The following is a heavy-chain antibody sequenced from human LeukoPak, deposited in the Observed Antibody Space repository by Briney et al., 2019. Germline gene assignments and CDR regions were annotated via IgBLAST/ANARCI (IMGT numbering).Heavy chain of an antibody. CDR1: GYTFTDYA. CDR2: INAGNGNT. CDR3: ARLRGRLAAAGLFDP. V-gene: IGHV1-3*01. J-gene: IGHJ5*02. D-gene: IGHD6-13*01. Sequence: ASVKVSCKASGYTFTDYAMHWVRQAPGQRLEWMGWINAGNGNTKYSQKFQGRVTITRDTSASTAYMELSSLRSEDTAVYYCARLRGRLAAAGLFDPWGQGTLVTVSS.